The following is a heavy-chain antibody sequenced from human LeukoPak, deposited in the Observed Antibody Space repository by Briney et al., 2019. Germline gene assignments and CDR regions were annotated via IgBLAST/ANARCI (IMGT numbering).Heavy chain of an antibody. J-gene: IGHJ4*02. Sequence: GGSLRLSCVASGYTFSSYSINWVRHAPGKGLEWVSSISVRSNYIYYADSVRGRFSISRDDTRDSLYLQMNSLRAEDTAVYFCVRLRRNSDTSGFYYYYDFWGQGTLVTVSS. CDR1: GYTFSSYS. CDR3: VRLRRNSDTSGFYYYYDF. CDR2: ISVRSNYI. V-gene: IGHV3-21*01. D-gene: IGHD3-22*01.